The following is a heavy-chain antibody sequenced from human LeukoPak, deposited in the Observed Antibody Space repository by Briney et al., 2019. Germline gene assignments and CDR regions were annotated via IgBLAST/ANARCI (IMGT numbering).Heavy chain of an antibody. Sequence: GGSLRLSCAASGFTVIDNYMSWVRQAPGKGLEWVSVIYSGRSAYYADSVKGRFTISRDNSKNTLYLQMNSLRAEDTAVYYCARGTLDSGHIYYYYGMDVWGQGTTVTVSS. CDR2: IYSGRSA. J-gene: IGHJ6*02. D-gene: IGHD4-17*01. V-gene: IGHV3-53*01. CDR1: GFTVIDNY. CDR3: ARGTLDSGHIYYYYGMDV.